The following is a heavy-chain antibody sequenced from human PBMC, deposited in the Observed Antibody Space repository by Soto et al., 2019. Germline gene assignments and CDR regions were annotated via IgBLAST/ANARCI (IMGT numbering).Heavy chain of an antibody. CDR1: GYTFTSYG. CDR3: ARDYESSGWPRLFDY. Sequence: GASVKVSCKASGYTFTSYGISWVRQAPGQGLEWMGWISAYNGNTNYAQKLQGRVTMTTDTSTSTAYMELRSLRSDDTAVYYCARDYESSGWPRLFDYWGQGTLVTVSS. J-gene: IGHJ4*02. CDR2: ISAYNGNT. D-gene: IGHD6-19*01. V-gene: IGHV1-18*01.